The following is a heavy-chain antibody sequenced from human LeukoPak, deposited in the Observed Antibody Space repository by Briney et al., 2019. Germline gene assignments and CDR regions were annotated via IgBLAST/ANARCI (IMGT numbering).Heavy chain of an antibody. J-gene: IGHJ4*02. CDR3: ARDNDVYGGEDYFDY. V-gene: IGHV3-30*01. CDR1: GFTFSSYA. Sequence: QSGGSLRLSCAASGFTFSSYAMHWVRQAPGKGLEWVAVISYDGSNKYYADSVKGRFTISRDNSKNTLYLQMNSLRAEDTAVYYCARDNDVYGGEDYFDYWGQGTLVTVSS. D-gene: IGHD4-23*01. CDR2: ISYDGSNK.